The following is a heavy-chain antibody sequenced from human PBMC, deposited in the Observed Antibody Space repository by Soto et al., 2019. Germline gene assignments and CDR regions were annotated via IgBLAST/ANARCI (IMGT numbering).Heavy chain of an antibody. Sequence: PSETLSLTCTVSGGSISSSSYYWGWIRQPPGKGLEWIGSIYYSGSTYYNPSLKSRVTISVDTSKNQFSLKLSSVTAADTAVYYCARHGSGSYYPNCLDSWGQGPLVTVSS. J-gene: IGHJ5*01. CDR3: ARHGSGSYYPNCLDS. V-gene: IGHV4-39*01. D-gene: IGHD3-10*01. CDR2: IYYSGST. CDR1: GGSISSSSYY.